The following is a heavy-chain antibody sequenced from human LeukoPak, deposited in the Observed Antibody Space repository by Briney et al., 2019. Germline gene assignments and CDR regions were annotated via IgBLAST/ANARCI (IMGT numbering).Heavy chain of an antibody. CDR2: INPSGGST. J-gene: IGHJ3*02. CDR3: ARTTYYYDSSGSKPGAFDI. D-gene: IGHD3-22*01. Sequence: GASVKVSCKASGYTFTSYYMHWVRQAPGQGLEWMGIINPSGGSTSYARKFQGRVTMTRDMSTSTVYMELSSLRSEDTAVYYCARTTYYYDSSGSKPGAFDIWGQGTMVSVSS. V-gene: IGHV1-46*01. CDR1: GYTFTSYY.